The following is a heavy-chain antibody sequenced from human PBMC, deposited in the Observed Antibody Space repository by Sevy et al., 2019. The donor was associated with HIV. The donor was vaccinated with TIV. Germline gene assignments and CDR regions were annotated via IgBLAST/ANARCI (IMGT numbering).Heavy chain of an antibody. D-gene: IGHD3-3*01. CDR3: ARNYDFWSGLYYYYGMDV. Sequence: GESLKISCAASGFTFSSYAMSWVRQAPGKGLEWVSAISGSGGSTYYADSVKGRFTISRDNSKNTLYLQMNSLRAEDTAVYYCARNYDFWSGLYYYYGMDVWGQGTTVTVSS. V-gene: IGHV3-23*01. CDR2: ISGSGGST. CDR1: GFTFSSYA. J-gene: IGHJ6*02.